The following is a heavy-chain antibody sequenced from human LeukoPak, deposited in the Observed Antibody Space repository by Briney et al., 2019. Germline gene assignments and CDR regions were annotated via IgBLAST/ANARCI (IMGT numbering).Heavy chain of an antibody. CDR2: INSDGSST. V-gene: IGHV3-74*01. J-gene: IGHJ4*02. Sequence: GGSLRLSCAASGFTFSSYWMHWVRQAPGKGLVWVSRINSDGSSTSYADSVKGRFTNSRDNAKNTLYLQMNSLRAEDTAVYYCAKGGKWDVTPFDYWGQGTLVTVPS. CDR3: AKGGKWDVTPFDY. D-gene: IGHD1-26*01. CDR1: GFTFSSYW.